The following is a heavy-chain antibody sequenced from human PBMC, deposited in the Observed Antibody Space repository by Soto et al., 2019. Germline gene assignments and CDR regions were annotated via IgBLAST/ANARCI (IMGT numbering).Heavy chain of an antibody. Sequence: GXSGKVSFKASGGTFYTYTFSWVRQAPGQGLEWMGSITPIYPTTNYAEKFQGRLTVTADGSTNTAYMELNSLTSEDTAVYYCARIPRYSFPTSDDLDSWGQGTLVTVSS. J-gene: IGHJ4*02. CDR2: ITPIYPTT. D-gene: IGHD5-18*01. CDR1: GGTFYTYT. V-gene: IGHV1-69*13. CDR3: ARIPRYSFPTSDDLDS.